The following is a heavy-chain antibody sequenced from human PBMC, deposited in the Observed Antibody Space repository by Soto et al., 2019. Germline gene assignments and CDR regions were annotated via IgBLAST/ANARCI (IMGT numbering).Heavy chain of an antibody. CDR2: ISYSGTT. V-gene: IGHV4-30-4*01. J-gene: IGHJ5*02. CDR3: ARGRGYSYGLDP. CDR1: GYSISSNNNY. Sequence: PSETVSLTCTVSGYSISSNNNYWSWIRQPPGEGLEWIGFISYSGTTSYSPSLKSRVAISLDTSKNQFSLSLSSVTAADTAVYYCARGRGYSYGLDPWGQGTLVTVS. D-gene: IGHD5-18*01.